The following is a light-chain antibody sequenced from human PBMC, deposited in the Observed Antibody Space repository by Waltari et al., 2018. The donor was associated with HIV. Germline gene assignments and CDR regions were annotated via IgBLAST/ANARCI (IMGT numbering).Light chain of an antibody. Sequence: SYELTQPSSMSVSPGQTARITCPGDVLAHNSARWFQQKPGQAPVLLIYKDNERPSGIPERFSGSSSGTTVTLTISGAQVDDEADYYCYSAADNMGVFGGGTKLTVL. CDR3: YSAADNMGV. J-gene: IGLJ3*02. CDR1: VLAHNS. CDR2: KDN. V-gene: IGLV3-27*01.